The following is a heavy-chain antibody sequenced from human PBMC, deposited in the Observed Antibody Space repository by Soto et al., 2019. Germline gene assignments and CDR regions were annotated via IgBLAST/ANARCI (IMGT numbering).Heavy chain of an antibody. CDR2: ISSSGGTT. V-gene: IGHV3-23*01. Sequence: EVQLLASGGGLVQPGGSLRLSCAASGFTFSTYAMSWVRQAPGKGLEWVSGISSSGGTTYNADSVKGRFTISRDHSKKSRYLKMNSLGVEATAVYYCAIDLNVGRGAVLLWFGGIIDYLGQGTLVTVSS. CDR3: AIDLNVGRGAVLLWFGGIIDY. D-gene: IGHD3-10*01. CDR1: GFTFSTYA. J-gene: IGHJ4*02.